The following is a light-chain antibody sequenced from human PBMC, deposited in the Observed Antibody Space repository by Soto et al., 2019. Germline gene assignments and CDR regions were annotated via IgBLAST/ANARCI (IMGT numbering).Light chain of an antibody. V-gene: IGLV2-8*01. J-gene: IGLJ3*02. CDR3: SSYAGSNNWV. Sequence: QSALTQPPSASGSPGQSVTISCTGTSSDVGGFNYVSWYQQHPGKAPKLMIYEVNNRPSGVPCRFSGSKSGNAASLTVSGLQADDEADYYCSSYAGSNNWVFGEGTKLTVL. CDR2: EVN. CDR1: SSDVGGFNY.